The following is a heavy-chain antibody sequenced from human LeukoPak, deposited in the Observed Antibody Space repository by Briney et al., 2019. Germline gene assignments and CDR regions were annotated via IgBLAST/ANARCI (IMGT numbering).Heavy chain of an antibody. CDR1: GFTFSSYA. CDR3: ARVAVAAAFDY. Sequence: GRSLRLSCAASGFTFSSYAMHWVRQAPGKGLEWVAVISYDGSNKYYADPVKGRFTISRDNSKNTLYLQMNSLRAEDTAVYYCARVAVAAAFDYWGQGTLVTVSS. J-gene: IGHJ4*02. D-gene: IGHD6-19*01. CDR2: ISYDGSNK. V-gene: IGHV3-30-3*01.